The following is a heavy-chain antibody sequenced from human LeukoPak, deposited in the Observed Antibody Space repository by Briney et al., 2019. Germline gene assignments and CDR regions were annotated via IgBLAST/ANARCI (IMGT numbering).Heavy chain of an antibody. V-gene: IGHV4-34*01. Sequence: SETLSLTCAVYGGSFSGYYWSWIRQPPGKGLEWIGEINHSGSTNYNPSLKSRVTISVDTSKNQFSLKLSSVTAADTAVHYCATRRRYYDFWSAPDAFDIWGQGTMVTVSS. CDR2: INHSGST. CDR1: GGSFSGYY. D-gene: IGHD3-3*01. J-gene: IGHJ3*02. CDR3: ATRRRYYDFWSAPDAFDI.